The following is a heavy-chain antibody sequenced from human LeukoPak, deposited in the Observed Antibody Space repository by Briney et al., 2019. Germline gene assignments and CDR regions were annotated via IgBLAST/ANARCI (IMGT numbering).Heavy chain of an antibody. J-gene: IGHJ4*02. D-gene: IGHD4-17*01. CDR1: GGSFSGYY. CDR3: ARGHTVTKEFDY. Sequence: SETLSLTCAVYGGSFSGYYWSWIRQPPGKGLEWIGEINHSGSTNYNPSLKSRVTISVDTSKNQFSLKLSSVTAADMAVYYCARGHTVTKEFDYWGQGTLVTVSS. V-gene: IGHV4-34*01. CDR2: INHSGST.